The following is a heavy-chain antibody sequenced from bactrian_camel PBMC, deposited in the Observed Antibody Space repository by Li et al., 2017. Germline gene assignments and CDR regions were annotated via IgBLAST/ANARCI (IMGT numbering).Heavy chain of an antibody. D-gene: IGHD2*01. CDR2: IDSEGSS. CDR1: EDTNNAYC. Sequence: HVQLVESGGGAVQAGGSLRLSCTLSEDTNNAYCVAWFRQAPGKEREELAAIDSEGSSTTVDSVKGRFTISQDNDKKSVYFDMTNLQPDDTAMYYCAADESWDCVMGRTIVEYTYWGQGTQVTVS. CDR3: AADESWDCVMGRTIVEYTY. J-gene: IGHJ4*01. V-gene: IGHV3S53*01.